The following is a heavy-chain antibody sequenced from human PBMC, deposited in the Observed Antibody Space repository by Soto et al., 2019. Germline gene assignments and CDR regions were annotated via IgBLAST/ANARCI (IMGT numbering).Heavy chain of an antibody. Sequence: ASVKVSCKASGYTFAIYGVSWVRQAPGQGLEWMGWISADSGNTNYAQKFQGRVTMTTDTSTSTAYMELRSLTSDDTAVYYCARSQQHVGFGFDYWGQGTLVTVSS. V-gene: IGHV1-18*01. D-gene: IGHD3-3*01. CDR3: ARSQQHVGFGFDY. CDR2: ISADSGNT. J-gene: IGHJ4*02. CDR1: GYTFAIYG.